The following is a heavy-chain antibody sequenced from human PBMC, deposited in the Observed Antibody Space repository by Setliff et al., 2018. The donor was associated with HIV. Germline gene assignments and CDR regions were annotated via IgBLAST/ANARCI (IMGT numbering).Heavy chain of an antibody. CDR1: GFTVSSNY. CDR2: IYSGGST. CDR3: ARKLRPGHGMDV. D-gene: IGHD3-10*01. J-gene: IGHJ6*02. Sequence: HPGGSLRLSCAASGFTVSSNYMSWVRQAPGKGLEWVSVIYSGGSTYYADSVKGRFSISRDNAENSLYLQMSSLRAEDTAVYYCARKLRPGHGMDVWGQGTTVTVSS. V-gene: IGHV3-66*01.